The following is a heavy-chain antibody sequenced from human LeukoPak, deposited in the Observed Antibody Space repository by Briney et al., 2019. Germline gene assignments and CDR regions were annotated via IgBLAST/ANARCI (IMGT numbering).Heavy chain of an antibody. D-gene: IGHD6-13*01. Sequence: PSETLSLTCAVYGGSFSGYYWSWIRQPPGKGLEWIGEINHSGSTNYNPSLKSRVTISVDTSKNQFSLKLSSVTAADTAVYYCASGGPIAAAPKSFDYWGQGTLVTVSS. CDR3: ASGGPIAAAPKSFDY. V-gene: IGHV4-34*01. CDR2: INHSGST. CDR1: GGSFSGYY. J-gene: IGHJ4*02.